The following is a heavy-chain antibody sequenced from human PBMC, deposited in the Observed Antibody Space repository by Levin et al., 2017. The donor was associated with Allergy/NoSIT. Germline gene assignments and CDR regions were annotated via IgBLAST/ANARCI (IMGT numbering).Heavy chain of an antibody. J-gene: IGHJ4*02. CDR2: INWNSGAI. D-gene: IGHD2-21*02. Sequence: PGGSLRLSCAASGFTFDDYAMHWFRQGPGKGLEWVAAINWNSGAIVYADSVKGRFTISRDNAKNSLYLQMNSLRGEDTALYYSARTSAKRSRSYCGGACYVAYWGQGTQVAVSS. CDR1: GFTFDDYA. CDR3: ARTSAKRSRSYCGGACYVAY. V-gene: IGHV3-9*01.